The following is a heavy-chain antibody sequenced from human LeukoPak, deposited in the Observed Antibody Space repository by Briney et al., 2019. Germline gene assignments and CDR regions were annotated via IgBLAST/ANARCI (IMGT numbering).Heavy chain of an antibody. CDR1: GGSISSYY. D-gene: IGHD4/OR15-4a*01. Sequence: SETLSLTCSVSGGSISSYYWGWIRRPPGKGLEWVGYIYSRGSSNYNPSLKSRLTISVDTTKNQFPLKLSSVTAADTAVYYCTRYTMTMVRLDYYYYMDVWGKGTTVTVSS. J-gene: IGHJ6*03. CDR3: TRYTMTMVRLDYYYYMDV. CDR2: IYSRGSS. V-gene: IGHV4-4*09.